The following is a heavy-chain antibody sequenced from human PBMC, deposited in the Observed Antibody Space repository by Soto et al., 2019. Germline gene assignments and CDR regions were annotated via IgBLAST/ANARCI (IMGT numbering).Heavy chain of an antibody. Sequence: ASVKVSCKASGYTFTDYYMHWVRQAPGQGLEWMGVIHYSGATPTYAQKFQGRVTMARDTSTSTVYVELSSLTSEDTAVYYCARGGPDLATIRGFDYWGQGTLVTVSS. CDR1: GYTFTDYY. CDR3: ARGGPDLATIRGFDY. J-gene: IGHJ4*02. D-gene: IGHD3-16*01. V-gene: IGHV1-46*01. CDR2: IHYSGATP.